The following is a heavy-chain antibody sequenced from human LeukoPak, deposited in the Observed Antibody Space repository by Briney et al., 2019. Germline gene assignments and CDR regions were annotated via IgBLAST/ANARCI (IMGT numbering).Heavy chain of an antibody. Sequence: SETLSLTCAVYGGSFSGYYWSWIRQPPGKGLEWIGEINHSGSTNYNPSIKSRVTISVDTSKNQFSLKLSSVTAADTAVYYCARGTRTFDPWGQGTLVTVSS. D-gene: IGHD2-2*01. J-gene: IGHJ5*02. V-gene: IGHV4-34*01. CDR1: GGSFSGYY. CDR2: INHSGST. CDR3: ARGTRTFDP.